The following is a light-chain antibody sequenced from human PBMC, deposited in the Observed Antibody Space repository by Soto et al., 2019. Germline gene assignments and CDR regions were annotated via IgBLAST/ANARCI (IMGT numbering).Light chain of an antibody. CDR2: GAS. CDR3: QQYNNWPWT. Sequence: EIVMTQSPSTLSVSPGERVTLSCRASQSISGNLAWYQKKPGQAPRLLIYGASTRATGIPARLSGSGSGTEFTLTISSLQSEDFAVYYCQQYNNWPWTFGQGTKVEIK. V-gene: IGKV3-15*01. J-gene: IGKJ1*01. CDR1: QSISGN.